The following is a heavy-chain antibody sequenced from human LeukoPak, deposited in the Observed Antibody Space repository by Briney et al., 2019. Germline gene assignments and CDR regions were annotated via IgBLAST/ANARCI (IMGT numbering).Heavy chain of an antibody. V-gene: IGHV3-30*01. J-gene: IGHJ6*03. D-gene: IGHD3-10*01. CDR1: GFTFSSYA. Sequence: PGGSLRLSCAASGFTFSSYAMHWVRRAPGKGLEWVAVISYDGSNKYYADSVKGRFTISRDNSKNTLYLQMNSLRAEDTAVYYCSRDLGYGSGSHYYYYYMDVWGKGTTVTVSS. CDR2: ISYDGSNK. CDR3: SRDLGYGSGSHYYYYYMDV.